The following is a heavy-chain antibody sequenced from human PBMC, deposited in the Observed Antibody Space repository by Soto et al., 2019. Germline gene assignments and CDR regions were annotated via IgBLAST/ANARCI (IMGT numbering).Heavy chain of an antibody. Sequence: ASVKVSCKASGYTFTAYGIHWVRQAPGQRLEWMGWINTGNGHTKYSQKFQGRVTITRDTSARTAYMELNSLRSEDTAVYYCASSGYDFWSSLDPWGQGTLVTVSS. CDR3: ASSGYDFWSSLDP. J-gene: IGHJ5*02. CDR2: INTGNGHT. CDR1: GYTFTAYG. V-gene: IGHV1-3*04. D-gene: IGHD3-3*01.